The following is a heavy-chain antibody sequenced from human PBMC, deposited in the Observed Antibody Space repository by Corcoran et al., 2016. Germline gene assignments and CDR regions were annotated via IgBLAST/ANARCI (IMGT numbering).Heavy chain of an antibody. V-gene: IGHV2-70*01. J-gene: IGHJ6*02. Sequence: QVTLRESGPALVKPTQTLTLTCTFSGFSLSTSGMCVSWIRQPPGKALEWLALIDWDDDKYYSKSLKTRLTISKDTSKNQVVLTMTNMDPVDTATYYWARIGAGTNYYSGMDVWGQGTTVTVSS. CDR1: GFSLSTSGMC. D-gene: IGHD6-13*01. CDR3: ARIGAGTNYYSGMDV. CDR2: IDWDDDK.